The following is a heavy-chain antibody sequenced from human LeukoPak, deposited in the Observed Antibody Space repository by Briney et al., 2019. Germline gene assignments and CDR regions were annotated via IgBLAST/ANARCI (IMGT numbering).Heavy chain of an antibody. V-gene: IGHV3-53*01. Sequence: GGSLRLSCAASGFTVSSNYMSWVRQAPGKGREWVSDIYSGGSTYYADSVKGRFTISRDNSKNTLYLQMNSLRAEDTAVYYCARPYYDILTGYDYYYGMDVWGQGTTVTVSS. D-gene: IGHD3-9*01. J-gene: IGHJ6*02. CDR3: ARPYYDILTGYDYYYGMDV. CDR2: IYSGGST. CDR1: GFTVSSNY.